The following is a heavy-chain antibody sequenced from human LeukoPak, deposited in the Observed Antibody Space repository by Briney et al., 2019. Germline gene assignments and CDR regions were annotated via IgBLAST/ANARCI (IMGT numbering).Heavy chain of an antibody. CDR2: IKSKTAGGTT. D-gene: IGHD3-22*01. CDR3: TTYYYDSSNSSDS. CDR1: GFTFSNAW. J-gene: IGHJ4*02. Sequence: GGSLRLSCAASGFTFSNAWMSWVRQAPGKGLEWVGRIKSKTAGGTTDYAARVKGRFTISRDDSKNTLFLQMNSLKTEDTAVYHCTTYYYDSSNSSDSWGQGTLVTVSS. V-gene: IGHV3-15*01.